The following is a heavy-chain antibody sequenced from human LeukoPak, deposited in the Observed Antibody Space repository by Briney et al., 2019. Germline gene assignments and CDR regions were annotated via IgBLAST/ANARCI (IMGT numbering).Heavy chain of an antibody. CDR1: GVTISSYY. V-gene: IGHV4-59*01. CDR3: ARGGPPGYYYDYYMDV. Sequence: PSETLSLTCTVSGVTISSYYWSWIRQTPGKGLEWIGYIYYSGSTDFNPSLMSRVTISVDTSKNQFSLKMSSVTAADTAVYFCARGGPPGYYYDYYMDVWGKGTTVTISS. CDR2: IYYSGST. J-gene: IGHJ6*03.